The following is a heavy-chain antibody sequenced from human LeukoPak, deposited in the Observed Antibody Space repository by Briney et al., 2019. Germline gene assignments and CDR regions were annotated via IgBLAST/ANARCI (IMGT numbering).Heavy chain of an antibody. CDR3: ARAPVTTGPYYYMDV. D-gene: IGHD4-17*01. CDR2: MNPNSGNT. J-gene: IGHJ6*03. CDR1: GYTFTSYD. V-gene: IGHV1-8*03. Sequence: PAASVKVSCKASGYTFTSYDINWVRQATGQGLEWMGWMNPNSGNTGYAQKFQGRVTITRSTSISTAYMELSSLRSEDTAVYYCARAPVTTGPYYYMDVWGKGTTVTVSS.